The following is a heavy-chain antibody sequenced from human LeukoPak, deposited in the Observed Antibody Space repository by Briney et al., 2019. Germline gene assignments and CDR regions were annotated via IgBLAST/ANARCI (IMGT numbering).Heavy chain of an antibody. Sequence: ASVKVSCKASGGTFSSYAISWVRQAPGQGLEWMGGIIPIFGTANYAQKFQSRVTITTDESTSTAYMELSSLRSEDTAVYYCARDDYSNYGLWFDPWGQGTLVTVSS. CDR3: ARDDYSNYGLWFDP. CDR1: GGTFSSYA. V-gene: IGHV1-69*05. J-gene: IGHJ5*02. D-gene: IGHD4-11*01. CDR2: IIPIFGTA.